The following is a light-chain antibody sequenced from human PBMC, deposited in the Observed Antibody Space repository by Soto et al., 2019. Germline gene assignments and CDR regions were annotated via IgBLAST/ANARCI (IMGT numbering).Light chain of an antibody. CDR1: DSIGTN. CDR2: NAS. V-gene: IGKV3-15*01. Sequence: IVMAQFPATLSVSPGESATLSCRAGDSIGTNVAWYQHKPGQSPRLLIYNASTRPPGVAARFSGSGSGTEFTLTISSLQPEDFAVYYCQQYNSWPVYTFGQGTKLDIK. CDR3: QQYNSWPVYT. J-gene: IGKJ2*01.